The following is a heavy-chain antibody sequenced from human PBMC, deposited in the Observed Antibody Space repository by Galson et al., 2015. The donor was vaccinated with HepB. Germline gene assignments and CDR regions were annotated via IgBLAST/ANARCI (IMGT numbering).Heavy chain of an antibody. CDR1: GFTFNKFA. Sequence: SLRLSCAASGFTFNKFAMHWVRQAPGKGLEWVAVISYDGSNKYYADSVTGRCTISRDNSKNTLDLQMNSLRPEDTAVYYCAKPHSGYDPFDSWGQGTLVTVSS. CDR3: AKPHSGYDPFDS. V-gene: IGHV3-30*18. CDR2: ISYDGSNK. J-gene: IGHJ4*02. D-gene: IGHD5-12*01.